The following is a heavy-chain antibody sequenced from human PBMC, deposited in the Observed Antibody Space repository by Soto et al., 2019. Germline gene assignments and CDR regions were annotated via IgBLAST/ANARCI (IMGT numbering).Heavy chain of an antibody. J-gene: IGHJ6*02. Sequence: SETLSLTCAVYGGSFANYYWNWIRQPPGKGLEWIGEINYSGSTDYNPSLESRVTISVDTSKNQFSLNLSSVTAADTAVYYCARNYGTPYYYYGMDVWGQGTTVTVSS. CDR3: ARNYGTPYYYYGMDV. CDR2: INYSGST. CDR1: GGSFANYY. D-gene: IGHD4-17*01. V-gene: IGHV4-34*01.